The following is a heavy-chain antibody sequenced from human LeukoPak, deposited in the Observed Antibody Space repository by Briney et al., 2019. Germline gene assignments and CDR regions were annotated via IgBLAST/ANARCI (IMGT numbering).Heavy chain of an antibody. CDR1: GYTFCDYS. D-gene: IGHD3-16*02. CDR3: MSGNDPDSVWRTYRLDAFDI. V-gene: IGHV3-21*01. J-gene: IGHJ3*02. Sequence: PGGSVTLSCTASGYTFCDYSVNWVRDVAGEGLEWVSSISSRGTYIFYVDSVQGRFTIWRDNARNSLFLQMNNLRAEDTALYYCMSGNDPDSVWRTYRLDAFDIWGQGTMVIVSS. CDR2: ISSRGTYI.